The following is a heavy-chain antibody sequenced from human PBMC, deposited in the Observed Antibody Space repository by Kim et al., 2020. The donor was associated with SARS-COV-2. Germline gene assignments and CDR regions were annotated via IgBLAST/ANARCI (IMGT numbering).Heavy chain of an antibody. V-gene: IGHV3-21*01. J-gene: IGHJ4*02. Sequence: GGSLRLSCAASGFTFSTYSMNWVRQAPGKGLEWVSSISSSSSYIYYADSVKGRFTISRDNAKNSLYLQMNSLRAEDTAVYYCARGSVGATDFDYWGQGTLVNVSS. CDR2: ISSSSSYI. D-gene: IGHD1-26*01. CDR3: ARGSVGATDFDY. CDR1: GFTFSTYS.